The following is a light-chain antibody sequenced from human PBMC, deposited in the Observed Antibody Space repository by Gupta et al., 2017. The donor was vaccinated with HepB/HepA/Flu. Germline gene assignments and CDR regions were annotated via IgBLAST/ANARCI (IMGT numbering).Light chain of an antibody. J-gene: IGLJ2*01. Sequence: SSELTQDPAVSVALGQTVSITCQGDSLRSYYASWYQQKPGQAPVLVIYGKNNRPSGIPDRFSGSSSGNTASLTITGAQAEDEADYYCNSRDSSGKHVVFGGGTKLTVL. CDR3: NSRDSSGKHVV. CDR1: SLRSYY. V-gene: IGLV3-19*01. CDR2: GKN.